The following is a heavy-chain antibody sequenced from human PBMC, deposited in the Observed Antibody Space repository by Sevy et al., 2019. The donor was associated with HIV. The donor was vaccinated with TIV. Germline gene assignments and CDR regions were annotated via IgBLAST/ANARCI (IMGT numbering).Heavy chain of an antibody. V-gene: IGHV3-74*01. Sequence: GGSLRLSCAASGFTFSSYWMHWVRQPPGKGLVWVSRINSDGSSTSYADSVKGRFTISRDNAKNTLYLQMNSLRAEDTAVYYCAREVLLNWFDPWGQGTLVTVSS. CDR1: GFTFSSYW. D-gene: IGHD3-10*01. CDR2: INSDGSST. CDR3: AREVLLNWFDP. J-gene: IGHJ5*02.